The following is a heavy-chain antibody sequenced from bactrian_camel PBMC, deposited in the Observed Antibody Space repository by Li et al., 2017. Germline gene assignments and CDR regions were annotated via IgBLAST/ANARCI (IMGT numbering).Heavy chain of an antibody. CDR1: AYTYGNKA. CDR3: VTSLCLYSGRGY. Sequence: QVQLVESGGGSVQAGGSLTLSCVADAYTYGNKALGWFRRVPGEERELVSSISTDGGIHYSDSVKGRFTISQDNAKNTLSLQMNNLTSEDTALYYCVTSLCLYSGRGYWGQGTQVTVS. V-gene: IGHV3S55*01. CDR2: ISTDGGI. D-gene: IGHD2*01. J-gene: IGHJ6*01.